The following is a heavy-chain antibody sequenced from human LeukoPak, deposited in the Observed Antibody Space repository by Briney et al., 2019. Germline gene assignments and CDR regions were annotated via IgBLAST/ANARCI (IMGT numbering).Heavy chain of an antibody. CDR1: GGSFSGYY. CDR2: INHSGST. Sequence: PSETLSLTCAVYGGSFSGYYWSWIRQPPGKGLEWIGEINHSGSTNYNPSLKSRVTISVDTSKNQFSLKLSSVTAADTAVYYCASDPLAVADVYWGRGTLVTVSS. V-gene: IGHV4-34*01. J-gene: IGHJ4*02. D-gene: IGHD6-19*01. CDR3: ASDPLAVADVY.